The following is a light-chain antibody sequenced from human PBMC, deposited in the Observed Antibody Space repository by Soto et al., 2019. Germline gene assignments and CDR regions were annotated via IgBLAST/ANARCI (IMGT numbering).Light chain of an antibody. J-gene: IGKJ1*01. CDR1: QSVSTN. Sequence: EIVMTQSAATLSVSPGERATLSCRASQSVSTNLVWYQQKPGQAPRLLIYGASTRATGVPGRFSGTGSGTEFTLTISSLKSEDSAVYYCQQYNHWWTFGQGTKVDIK. CDR3: QQYNHWWT. V-gene: IGKV3-15*01. CDR2: GAS.